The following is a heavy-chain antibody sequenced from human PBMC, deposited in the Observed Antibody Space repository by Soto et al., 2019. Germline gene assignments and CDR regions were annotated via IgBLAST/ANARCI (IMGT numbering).Heavy chain of an antibody. V-gene: IGHV3-21*01. D-gene: IGHD6-13*01. CDR1: GFTFSSYS. CDR3: TRDASRDSSARGWFDP. Sequence: GGSLRLSCAASGFTFSSYSMNWVCQAPGKGLEWVSTISSNSAYIYYTDALRGRFTISRDNAKNSLHLQMNSLRAEDTAVYYCTRDASRDSSARGWFDPWGPGTLVTVSS. CDR2: ISSNSAYI. J-gene: IGHJ5*02.